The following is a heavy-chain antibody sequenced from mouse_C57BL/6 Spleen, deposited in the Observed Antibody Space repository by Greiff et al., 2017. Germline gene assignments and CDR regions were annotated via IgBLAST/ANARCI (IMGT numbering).Heavy chain of an antibody. V-gene: IGHV1-76*01. CDR2: IYPGSGNT. CDR3: ATHYDGAMDY. CDR1: GYTFTDYY. J-gene: IGHJ4*01. D-gene: IGHD1-2*01. Sequence: VQLQQSGAELVRPGASVKLSCKASGYTFTDYYINWVKQRPGQGLEWIARIYPGSGNTYYNEKFKGKATLTAEKSSSTAYMQLSSLTSEDSAVYFCATHYDGAMDYWGQGTSVTVSS.